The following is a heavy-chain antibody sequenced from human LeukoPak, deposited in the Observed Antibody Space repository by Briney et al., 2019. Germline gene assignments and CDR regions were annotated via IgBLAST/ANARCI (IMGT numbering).Heavy chain of an antibody. J-gene: IGHJ4*02. V-gene: IGHV1-18*01. CDR1: GYTFTSYG. CDR3: ARAAPYYYDSSGYLDY. CDR2: ISAYNGNT. D-gene: IGHD3-22*01. Sequence: ASVKVSCKASGYTFTSYGISWVRQAPGQGLEWMGWISAYNGNTNYAQKLQGRVTMTTDTSTSTAYMELRSLRSDDTAVYYCARAAPYYYDSSGYLDYWGQGTLDTVSS.